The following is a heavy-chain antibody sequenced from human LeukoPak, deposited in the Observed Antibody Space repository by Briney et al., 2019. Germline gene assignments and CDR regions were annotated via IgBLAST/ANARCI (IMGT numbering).Heavy chain of an antibody. J-gene: IGHJ4*02. Sequence: SETLSLTFTVSGGSISSSSYYWGWIRPPPGKGLEWFGSIYYSGSTYYNPSLNSRVNISVDTSKNQFSLKLSSVTAADTAVFYCARLIYDSSGYYYGLGKYYFDYWGQGTLVTVCS. D-gene: IGHD3-22*01. CDR2: IYYSGST. CDR3: ARLIYDSSGYYYGLGKYYFDY. CDR1: GGSISSSSYY. V-gene: IGHV4-39*01.